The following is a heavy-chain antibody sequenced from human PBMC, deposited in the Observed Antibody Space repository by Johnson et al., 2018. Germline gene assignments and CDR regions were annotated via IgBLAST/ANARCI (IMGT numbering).Heavy chain of an antibody. J-gene: IGHJ1*01. CDR1: GGSISSYW. CDR3: ARGGEYFQD. Sequence: QVQLQESGPGLVKPSETLSLTCTVSGGSISSYWWSWIRQPPGKGLEYIGYVYHSGSTIYTPSLESRVTISIDTSKNQFSLKLRSVTAADTAMYYCARGGEYFQDWGQGTLVTVSS. CDR2: VYHSGST. D-gene: IGHD6-25*01. V-gene: IGHV4-59*01.